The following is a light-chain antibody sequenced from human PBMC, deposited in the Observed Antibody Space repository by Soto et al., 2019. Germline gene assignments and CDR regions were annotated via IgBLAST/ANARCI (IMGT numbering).Light chain of an antibody. CDR3: QKFNSKVWT. V-gene: IGKV1-5*01. J-gene: IGKJ1*01. CDR1: QSVSRW. CDR2: EAS. Sequence: DIQMTQSPSTLSASVGDTVTITCRASQSVSRWLNWYQQKSGKAPRLLIYEASNLEIGVPSRFSGSGSGTEFILTINSLQPADSATYYCQKFNSKVWTFGQGTKVDIK.